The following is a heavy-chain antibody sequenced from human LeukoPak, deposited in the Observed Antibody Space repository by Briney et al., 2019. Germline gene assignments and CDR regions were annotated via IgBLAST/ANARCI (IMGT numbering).Heavy chain of an antibody. V-gene: IGHV3-11*05. Sequence: GGSLRLSCAASGFTFSDYYMSWVRQAPGKGLEWLSYITSSSSDTNYADSVKGRFTIYRDKAKKTLYLQMNSLRPQDTAVYYCARDYDILTVYFRGGFDYWGQGTLVTVSS. CDR3: ARDYDILTVYFRGGFDY. CDR1: GFTFSDYY. D-gene: IGHD3-9*01. CDR2: ITSSSSDT. J-gene: IGHJ4*02.